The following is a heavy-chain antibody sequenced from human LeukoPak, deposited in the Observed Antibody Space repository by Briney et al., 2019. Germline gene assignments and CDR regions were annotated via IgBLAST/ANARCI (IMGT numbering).Heavy chain of an antibody. Sequence: SETLSLTCTVSGYSISSGYYWGWIRPPPGKGLEWIGSIYHSGSTYYNPSLKSRVTISVDTSKNQFSLKLSSVTAADTAVYYCARDRGYSYVDYWGQGTLVTVSS. CDR2: IYHSGST. CDR3: ARDRGYSYVDY. CDR1: GYSISSGYY. V-gene: IGHV4-38-2*02. D-gene: IGHD5-18*01. J-gene: IGHJ4*02.